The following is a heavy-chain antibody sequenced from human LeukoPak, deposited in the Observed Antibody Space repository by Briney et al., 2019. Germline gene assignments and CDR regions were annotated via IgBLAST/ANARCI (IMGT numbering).Heavy chain of an antibody. CDR3: AKDRNVVVVAATADY. CDR2: IRYDGSNK. D-gene: IGHD2-15*01. Sequence: GGSLRLSCAASGFTFSSYGMHWVRQAPGKGLEWVAFIRYDGSNKYYADSVKGRFTISRDNSKNTLYLQMNSLRAEDTAVYYCAKDRNVVVVAATADYWGQGTLVTASA. J-gene: IGHJ4*02. CDR1: GFTFSSYG. V-gene: IGHV3-30*02.